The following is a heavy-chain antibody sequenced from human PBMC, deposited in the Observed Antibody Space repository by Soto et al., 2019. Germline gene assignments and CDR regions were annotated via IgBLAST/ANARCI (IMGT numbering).Heavy chain of an antibody. CDR2: INSDGSST. CDR3: ARVLAAAPFYYYYGMDV. Sequence: PGGSLRLSCAASGFTFSSYWIHFFRQSPCKGLVWVSRINSDGSSTSYADSVKGRFTISRDNAKNTLYLQMNGLRAEDTAVYYCARVLAAAPFYYYYGMDVWGQGTTVTVSS. J-gene: IGHJ6*02. V-gene: IGHV3-74*01. D-gene: IGHD6-13*01. CDR1: GFTFSSYW.